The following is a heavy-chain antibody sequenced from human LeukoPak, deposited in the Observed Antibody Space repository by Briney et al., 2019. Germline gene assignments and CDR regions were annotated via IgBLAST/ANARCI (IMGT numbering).Heavy chain of an antibody. CDR3: ARHRRIGGVGPWQYRSSTSCYHFDY. J-gene: IGHJ4*02. Sequence: SETLSLTCTVSGGSISSSSYYWGWIRQPPGKGLEWIGSIYYSGTTYYNPSLKSRLTISVDTSENQFSLKLSSVTAADTAVYYCARHRRIGGVGPWQYRSSTSCYHFDYWGQGTLVTVSS. V-gene: IGHV4-39*01. D-gene: IGHD2-2*01. CDR2: IYYSGTT. CDR1: GGSISSSSYY.